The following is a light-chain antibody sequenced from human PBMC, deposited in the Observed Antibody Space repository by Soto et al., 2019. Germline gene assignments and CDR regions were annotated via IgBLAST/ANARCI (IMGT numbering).Light chain of an antibody. CDR1: QGIDNY. V-gene: IGKV1-39*01. CDR2: AAS. J-gene: IGKJ3*01. Sequence: DIQVTQSPSSLSASIGDRVIITCRASQGIDNYLNWYQHKPGKAPKLLIYAASSLRSGVSSRFSGSRSGTDFTLTISSLQPEDFATYYCQQTYSALTFGPGTKLDL. CDR3: QQTYSALT.